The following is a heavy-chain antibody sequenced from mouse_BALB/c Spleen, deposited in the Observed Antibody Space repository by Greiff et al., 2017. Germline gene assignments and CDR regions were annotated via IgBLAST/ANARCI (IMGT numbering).Heavy chain of an antibody. D-gene: IGHD1-1*01. Sequence: VQLKQSGPELVKPGASVKISCKASGYTFTDYNMHWVKQSHGKSLEWIGYIYPYNGGTGYNQKFKSKATLTVDNSSSTAYMELRSLTSEDSAVYYCARRSYLLLSMDYWGQGTSVTVSS. CDR1: GYTFTDYN. J-gene: IGHJ4*01. CDR2: IYPYNGGT. CDR3: ARRSYLLLSMDY. V-gene: IGHV1S29*02.